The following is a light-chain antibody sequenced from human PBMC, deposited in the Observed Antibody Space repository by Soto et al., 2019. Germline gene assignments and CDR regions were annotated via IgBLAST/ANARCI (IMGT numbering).Light chain of an antibody. CDR2: GAS. J-gene: IGKJ3*01. Sequence: EIVMTQSPATLXXXPXXXXTXXCRAXQSISSNLAWYQQKPGQAPRLLIYGASTRATGIPATFSGSGSGTEFTLTISSLQSEDFAVYYCQQYNNWPFTFGPGTKVDIK. CDR3: QQYNNWPFT. CDR1: QSISSN. V-gene: IGKV3-15*01.